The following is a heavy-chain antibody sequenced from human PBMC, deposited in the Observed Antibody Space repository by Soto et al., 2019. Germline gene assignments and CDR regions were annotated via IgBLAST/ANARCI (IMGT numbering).Heavy chain of an antibody. J-gene: IGHJ4*02. D-gene: IGHD5-18*01. CDR2: IWHDGSNE. CDR3: ARGRGYNYGYADF. Sequence: AGGSLRLSCAASGFTFSTSGMHWVRQAPGKGLEWVAVIWHDGSNEYYADSVKGRFTISRDNSKNTLYVQMNSLRAEDTAVYYCARGRGYNYGYADFWGQGTLVTV. CDR1: GFTFSTSG. V-gene: IGHV3-33*01.